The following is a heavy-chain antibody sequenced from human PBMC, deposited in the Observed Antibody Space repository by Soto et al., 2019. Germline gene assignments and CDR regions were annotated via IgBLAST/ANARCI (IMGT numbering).Heavy chain of an antibody. V-gene: IGHV4-39*02. J-gene: IGHJ5*02. CDR1: GGSVSNSGSS. D-gene: IGHD4-17*01. Sequence: QLQLRESGPGLVKPSETLSLTCSVSGGSVSNSGSSWAWIRQPPGKGLEWIGNISYSGNVFYNSSLNSRVTVSVETSKNHFSRKLTSLSATDTAVYFCARRGDYGSGYFAPWGQGTLVTVSS. CDR3: ARRGDYGSGYFAP. CDR2: ISYSGNV.